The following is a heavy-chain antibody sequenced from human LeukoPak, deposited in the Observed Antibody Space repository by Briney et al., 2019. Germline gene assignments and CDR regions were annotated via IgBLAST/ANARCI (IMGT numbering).Heavy chain of an antibody. D-gene: IGHD6-6*01. Sequence: PGGSLRLSCAASGFTFGDYAMNWVRQAPGKGLEWVSSIGTSSLYIFYADSVKGRFTISRDNAKNSLYLQMNSLRIEDMAFYYCAKGGRATRLDDAFDIRGQGTMVAVSS. V-gene: IGHV3-21*04. J-gene: IGHJ3*02. CDR2: IGTSSLYI. CDR3: AKGGRATRLDDAFDI. CDR1: GFTFGDYA.